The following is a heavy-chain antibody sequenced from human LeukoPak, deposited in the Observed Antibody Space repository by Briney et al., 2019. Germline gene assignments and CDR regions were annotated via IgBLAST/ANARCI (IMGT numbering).Heavy chain of an antibody. Sequence: PSETLSLTCAVYGGSFSGYYWSWIRQPPGKGLEWIGEINHSGSTNYNPSLKSRVTISVDTSKNQFSLKLSSVTAADTAVYYCARDLHGARPYNWFDPWGQGTLVTVSS. CDR2: INHSGST. J-gene: IGHJ5*02. V-gene: IGHV4-34*01. D-gene: IGHD4/OR15-4a*01. CDR3: ARDLHGARPYNWFDP. CDR1: GGSFSGYY.